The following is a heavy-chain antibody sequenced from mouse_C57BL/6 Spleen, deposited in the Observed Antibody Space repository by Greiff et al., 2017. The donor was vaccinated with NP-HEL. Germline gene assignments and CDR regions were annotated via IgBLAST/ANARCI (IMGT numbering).Heavy chain of an antibody. D-gene: IGHD4-1*01. CDR1: GYTFTDYN. V-gene: IGHV1-22*01. CDR2: INPNNGGT. Sequence: VQLQQSGPELVKPGASVKMSCKASGYTFTDYNMHWVKQSHGKSLEWIGYINPNNGGTSYNQKFKGKATLTVNKSSSTAYMELRSLTSEDSAVYYCASPGDWDYLDYWGQGTTLTVSS. J-gene: IGHJ2*01. CDR3: ASPGDWDYLDY.